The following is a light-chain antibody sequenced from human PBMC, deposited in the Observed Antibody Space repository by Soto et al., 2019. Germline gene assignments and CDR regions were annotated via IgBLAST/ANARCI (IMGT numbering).Light chain of an antibody. J-gene: IGLJ1*01. CDR3: CAYAGSSVYV. CDR2: GGS. CDR1: SSDVGTYNL. Sequence: QSALTQPASVSGSPGQSITISCTGTSSDVGTYNLVSWYQQHPGKAPKLMIYGGSKRPSGVSHRFSGSTSGYTASRTISGLQAEDEADFYCCAYAGSSVYVFGTGTKLTVL. V-gene: IGLV2-23*01.